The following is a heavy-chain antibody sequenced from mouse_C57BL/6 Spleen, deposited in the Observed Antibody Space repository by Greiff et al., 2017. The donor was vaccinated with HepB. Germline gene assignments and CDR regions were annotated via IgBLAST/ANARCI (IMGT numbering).Heavy chain of an antibody. D-gene: IGHD2-3*01. Sequence: VQLQQSGPELVKPGASVKIPCKASGYTFTDYNMDWVKQSHGKSLEWIGDINPNNGGTIYNQKFKGKATLTVDKSSSTAYMELRSLTSEDTAVYYCARRGDGYFWYFDVWGTGTTVTVSS. CDR3: ARRGDGYFWYFDV. CDR1: GYTFTDYN. V-gene: IGHV1-18*01. CDR2: INPNNGGT. J-gene: IGHJ1*03.